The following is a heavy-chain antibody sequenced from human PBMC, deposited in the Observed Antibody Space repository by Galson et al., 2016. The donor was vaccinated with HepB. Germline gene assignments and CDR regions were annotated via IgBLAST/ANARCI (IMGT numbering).Heavy chain of an antibody. V-gene: IGHV2-5*02. J-gene: IGHJ4*02. CDR1: GSALSSSGMA. CDR2: IFWDDDT. CDR3: ARKVTRSHGNPFDQ. Sequence: PALVKPTQTLTLTCTFSGSALSSSGMAVGWLRQPPGKALEWLALIFWDDDTRYSPSLKSRLTITKDSSKNQVVLKMSNMDHVDTGTYYCARKVTRSHGNPFDQWGQGTQVTVSS. D-gene: IGHD1-1*01.